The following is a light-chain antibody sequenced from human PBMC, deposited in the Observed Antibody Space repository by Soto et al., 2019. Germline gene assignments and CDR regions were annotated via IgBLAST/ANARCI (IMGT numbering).Light chain of an antibody. Sequence: QCALTQPASVSGSPGQSLTISCTGTSGDVGRYDSVSWYKHRPGKVPELIIFSDRFSGSKSGNTASLTISGLQAEDEADYYCSSYTTNRTPVFGGGTKLTVL. CDR3: SSYTTNRTPV. CDR1: SGDVGRYDS. J-gene: IGLJ2*01. V-gene: IGLV2-14*01.